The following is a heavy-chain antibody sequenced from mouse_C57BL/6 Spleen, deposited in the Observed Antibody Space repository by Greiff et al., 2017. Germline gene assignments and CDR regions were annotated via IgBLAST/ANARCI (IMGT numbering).Heavy chain of an antibody. V-gene: IGHV1-69*01. CDR3: ARRGLYYFDD. J-gene: IGHJ2*01. CDR2: IDPADRYT. D-gene: IGHD1-1*02. Sequence: VQLQQPGAELVMPGASVKLSCKASGYTFTSYWMHWVKQRPGQGLEWIREIDPADRYTNYNQKFKGKSTFTVEKSSSTAYMQLSRLTSYDIAVYYCARRGLYYFDDWGQGTTLTVSS. CDR1: GYTFTSYW.